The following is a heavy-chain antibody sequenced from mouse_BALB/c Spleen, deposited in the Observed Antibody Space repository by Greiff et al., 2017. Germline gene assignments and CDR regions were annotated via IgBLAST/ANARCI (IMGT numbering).Heavy chain of an antibody. V-gene: IGHV3-2*02. J-gene: IGHJ1*01. Sequence: EVNLVESGPGLVKPSQSLSLTCTVTGYSITSDYAWNWIRQFPGNKLEWMGYISYSGSTSYNPSLKSRISITRDTSKNQFFLQLNSVTTEDTATYYCARYHYGSRGNWYFDVWGAGTTVTVSS. CDR2: ISYSGST. D-gene: IGHD1-1*01. CDR3: ARYHYGSRGNWYFDV. CDR1: GYSITSDYA.